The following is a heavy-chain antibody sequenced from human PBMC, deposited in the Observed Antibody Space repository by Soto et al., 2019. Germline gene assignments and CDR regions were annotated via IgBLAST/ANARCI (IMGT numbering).Heavy chain of an antibody. V-gene: IGHV3-48*02. CDR3: ARDPYALTTVTMTHS. CDR1: SPS. D-gene: IGHD4-17*01. CDR2: ISDSSGTI. J-gene: IGHJ4*02. Sequence: SPSPDWVRKDEEKGLEWISYISDSSGTIYYADSVKGRFTISRDNVQNSLYLQMNSLRDEETAVYYCARDPYALTTVTMTHSGGQGTQVTVS.